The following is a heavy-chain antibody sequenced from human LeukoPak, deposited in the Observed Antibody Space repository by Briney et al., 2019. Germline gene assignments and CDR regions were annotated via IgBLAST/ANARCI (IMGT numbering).Heavy chain of an antibody. J-gene: IGHJ4*02. D-gene: IGHD6-19*01. CDR3: AREIAVAVWSSAFDY. V-gene: IGHV3-7*01. Sequence: GGSLRLSCAASGFTFSSYWMSWVRQAPGKGLEWVANIKQDGSEKYYVDSVKGRFTISRDNAKNSLYLQMNSLRAEDTAVYYCAREIAVAVWSSAFDYWGQGTLVTVSS. CDR1: GFTFSSYW. CDR2: IKQDGSEK.